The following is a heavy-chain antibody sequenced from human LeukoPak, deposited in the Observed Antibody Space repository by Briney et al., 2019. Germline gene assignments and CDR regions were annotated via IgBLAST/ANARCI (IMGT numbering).Heavy chain of an antibody. J-gene: IGHJ3*02. CDR2: ISGSGGYI. CDR1: GFTFSTYS. D-gene: IGHD4-17*01. V-gene: IGHV3-21*01. CDR3: ARDLYGDYAFDI. Sequence: GGSLRLSCAASGFTFSTYSMNWVRQAPGKGLEWVSSISGSGGYIYYADSVKGRFTILRDNAKNSLFLQMSSLRADDTAVYYCARDLYGDYAFDIWGQGTMVTVSS.